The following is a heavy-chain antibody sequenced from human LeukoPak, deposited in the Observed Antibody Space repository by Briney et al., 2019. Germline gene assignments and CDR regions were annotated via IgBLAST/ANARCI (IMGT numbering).Heavy chain of an antibody. Sequence: GGSLRLSCAASGFTFSSYSMNWVRQAPGKGLEWVSSISSSSSYIYYADSVKGRFTISRDNSKNTLYLQMNSLRAEDTAVYYCAKGGQQYDILTGYPDWGQGTLVTVSS. CDR3: AKGGQQYDILTGYPD. J-gene: IGHJ4*02. D-gene: IGHD3-9*01. V-gene: IGHV3-21*04. CDR1: GFTFSSYS. CDR2: ISSSSSYI.